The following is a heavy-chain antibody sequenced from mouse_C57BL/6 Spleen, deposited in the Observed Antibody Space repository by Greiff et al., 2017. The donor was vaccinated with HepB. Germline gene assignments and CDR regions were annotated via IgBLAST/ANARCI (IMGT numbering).Heavy chain of an antibody. Sequence: QVQLQQSGAELVKPGASVKLSCKASGYTFTSYWMHWVKQRPGRGLEWIGRIDPNSGGTKYNEKFKSKATLTVDKPSSTAYMQLSSLTSEDSAVYDCARSPITTVVATDAMDYWGQGTSVTVSS. CDR2: IDPNSGGT. CDR3: ARSPITTVVATDAMDY. CDR1: GYTFTSYW. D-gene: IGHD1-1*01. V-gene: IGHV1-72*01. J-gene: IGHJ4*01.